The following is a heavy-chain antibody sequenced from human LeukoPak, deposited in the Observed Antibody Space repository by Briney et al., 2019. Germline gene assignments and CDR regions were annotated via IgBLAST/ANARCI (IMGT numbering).Heavy chain of an antibody. CDR1: GYTFTSYY. J-gene: IGHJ3*02. CDR2: INPSGGST. V-gene: IGHV1-46*01. CDR3: ARENSDTAMVMSDHAWNDAFDI. Sequence: ASEKVSCKASGYTFTSYYMHWVRQAPGQGLEWMGIINPSGGSTSYAQKFQGRVTMTRDMSTSTVYMELSSLRSEDTAVYYCARENSDTAMVMSDHAWNDAFDIWGQGTMVTVSS. D-gene: IGHD5-18*01.